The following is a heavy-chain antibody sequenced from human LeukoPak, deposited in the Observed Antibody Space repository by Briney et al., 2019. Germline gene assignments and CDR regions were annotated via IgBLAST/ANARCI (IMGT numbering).Heavy chain of an antibody. V-gene: IGHV3-7*01. CDR2: IKQDGTEK. Sequence: GGSLRLSCGASGFSFSTYWMSWVRQAPGKGLEWVANIKQDGTEKYYVDSVKGRFTISRDYARKSLYLQLNSLRAEDTAVYYCARLSEMFRGPQVIHYFDFWGQGTLVTVSS. CDR3: ARLSEMFRGPQVIHYFDF. J-gene: IGHJ4*02. D-gene: IGHD3-10*01. CDR1: GFSFSTYW.